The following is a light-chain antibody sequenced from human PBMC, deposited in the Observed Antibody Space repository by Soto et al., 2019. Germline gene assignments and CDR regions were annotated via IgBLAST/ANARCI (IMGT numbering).Light chain of an antibody. V-gene: IGKV3D-20*02. Sequence: EIVLTQSPGTLSLSPGERATLSCRASQTVSSSLAWYQQKPGQPPRLLIYDASGRATGIPDRFSGSGSGTDFTLTISRLEPEDFAVYYCQEYIQWPPGMFGPGTTVDIK. CDR3: QEYIQWPPGM. J-gene: IGKJ1*01. CDR2: DAS. CDR1: QTVSSS.